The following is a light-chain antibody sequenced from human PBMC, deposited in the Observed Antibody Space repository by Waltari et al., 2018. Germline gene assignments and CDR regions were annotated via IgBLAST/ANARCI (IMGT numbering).Light chain of an antibody. CDR3: QQSYSTPPT. CDR2: AAS. CDR1: QRISSY. J-gene: IGKJ2*01. Sequence: DLQLTQSPPSLSASVGDRVTISCRASQRISSYLNGYQQKPGKAPKLLIYAASSLQSGVSSRFSGSGSGTDFTFTISSQQPEDFATYYCQQSYSTPPTFGQGTKLEIK. V-gene: IGKV1-39*01.